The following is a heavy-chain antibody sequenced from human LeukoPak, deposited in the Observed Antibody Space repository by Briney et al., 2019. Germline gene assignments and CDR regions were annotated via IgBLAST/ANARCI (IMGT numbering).Heavy chain of an antibody. D-gene: IGHD6-19*01. V-gene: IGHV3-30*18. CDR3: AKTSSGWYFQRTKSYMGV. CDR2: ISYDGSNK. CDR1: GFTVSNYG. Sequence: GRSLRLSCAASGFTVSNYGMQWVRQAPGKGLEWVAVISYDGSNKYYADSVKGRLTISRDNSKNTLYLQMNSLRAEDTAVYYCAKTSSGWYFQRTKSYMGVWGKGTTVIVSS. J-gene: IGHJ6*04.